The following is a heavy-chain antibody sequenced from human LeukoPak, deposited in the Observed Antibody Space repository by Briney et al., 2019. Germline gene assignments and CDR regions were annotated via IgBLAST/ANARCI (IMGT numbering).Heavy chain of an antibody. CDR3: AKGSPQYYFDY. V-gene: IGHV3-23*01. D-gene: IGHD6-19*01. J-gene: IGHJ4*02. CDR2: SGHGGDT. Sequence: GRPLRLSCAASGFTFSTYAMYWVRQAPGKGLEWVSASGHGGDTYYADSVKGRFTISRDISKNTLYLQMNSLRAEDTAVYYCAKGSPQYYFDYWGQGTLVTVSS. CDR1: GFTFSTYA.